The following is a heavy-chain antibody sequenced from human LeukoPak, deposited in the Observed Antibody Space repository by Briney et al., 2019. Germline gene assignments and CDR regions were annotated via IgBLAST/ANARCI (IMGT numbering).Heavy chain of an antibody. Sequence: SETLSLTCTVSGDPIKSYYWNWIRQPPGKGLEWIGYIYYSGSTNYNPSLKSRVTMSVDTSKNQFSLKLSSVTAADTAEYYCARTGSPYSGSYLNWFNPWGQGTLVTVSS. V-gene: IGHV4-59*01. CDR3: ARTGSPYSGSYLNWFNP. CDR1: GDPIKSYY. CDR2: IYYSGST. J-gene: IGHJ5*02. D-gene: IGHD1-26*01.